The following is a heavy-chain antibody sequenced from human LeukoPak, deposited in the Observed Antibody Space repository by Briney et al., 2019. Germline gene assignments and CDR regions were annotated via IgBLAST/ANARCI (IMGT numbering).Heavy chain of an antibody. V-gene: IGHV3-21*01. J-gene: IGHJ4*02. CDR1: GFTFSCYS. CDR3: ARSRPLDY. CDR2: ISCSSRYL. Sequence: GGSVRLSCAACGFTFSCYSRNWVRQARGKELEGVSSISCSSRYLYYVDSVKGRFTISRDKEKNSLYVEMTSLRDEDTAVYYCARSRPLDYWGQGTLVTVSS.